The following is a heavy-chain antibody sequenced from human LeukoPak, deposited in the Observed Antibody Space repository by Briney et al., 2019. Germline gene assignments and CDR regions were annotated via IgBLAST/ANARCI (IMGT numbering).Heavy chain of an antibody. CDR1: GFSFYNAW. V-gene: IGHV3-15*07. J-gene: IGHJ5*02. D-gene: IGHD3-22*01. Sequence: GGSLRLSCATSGFSFYNAWMNWVRQAPGKGLEWVGRIRSNSDGGTIDYAAPVKGRFTLSRDDSKDTLYLQMNSLQTEDTAVYYCATDFYDSPWGQGTLLPVSS. CDR2: IRSNSDGGTI. CDR3: ATDFYDSP.